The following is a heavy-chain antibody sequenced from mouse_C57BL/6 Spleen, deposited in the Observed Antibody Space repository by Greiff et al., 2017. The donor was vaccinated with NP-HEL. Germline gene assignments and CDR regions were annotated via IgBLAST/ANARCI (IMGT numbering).Heavy chain of an antibody. V-gene: IGHV1-72*01. CDR3: ANYYGSSYVGAMDY. CDR2: IDPNSGGT. J-gene: IGHJ4*01. Sequence: QVQLQQPGAELVKPGASVKLSCKASGYTFTSYWMHWVKQRPGRGLEWIGRIDPNSGGTKYNEKFKSKATLTVDKPSSTAYMQLSSLTSEDSAVYYCANYYGSSYVGAMDYWGQGTSVTVSS. D-gene: IGHD1-1*01. CDR1: GYTFTSYW.